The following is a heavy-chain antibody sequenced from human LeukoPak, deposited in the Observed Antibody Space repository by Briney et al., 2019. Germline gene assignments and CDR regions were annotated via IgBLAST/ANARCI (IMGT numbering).Heavy chain of an antibody. J-gene: IGHJ4*02. CDR1: GFTFSSYA. CDR2: ISGSGGST. D-gene: IGHD3-9*01. V-gene: IGHV3-23*01. CDR3: AKVNYYDILTGYTDFDY. Sequence: TGGSLRLSCAASGFTFSSYAMSWVRQAPGKGLEWVSAISGSGGSTYYADSVKGRFTISRDNSKNTLYLQMNSLRAEDTAVYYCAKVNYYDILTGYTDFDYWGQGTLVTVSS.